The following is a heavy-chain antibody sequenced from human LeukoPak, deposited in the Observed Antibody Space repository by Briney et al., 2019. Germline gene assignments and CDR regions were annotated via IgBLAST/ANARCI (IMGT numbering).Heavy chain of an antibody. V-gene: IGHV1-18*01. Sequence: GASVKVSCKASGYTFTSYGISWVRQAPGQGLEWMGWISAYNGNTNYAQKLQGRVTMTTDTSTSTAYMELRSLRSDDTAVYYCARDLPSIVGPTTPIDYWGQGTLVTVSS. D-gene: IGHD1-26*01. J-gene: IGHJ4*02. CDR1: GYTFTSYG. CDR3: ARDLPSIVGPTTPIDY. CDR2: ISAYNGNT.